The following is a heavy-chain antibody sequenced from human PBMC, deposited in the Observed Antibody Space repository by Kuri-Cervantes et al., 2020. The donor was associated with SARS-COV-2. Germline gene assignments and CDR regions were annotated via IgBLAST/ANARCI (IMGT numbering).Heavy chain of an antibody. CDR2: IRYDGSNK. Sequence: GGSLRLSCAASGFTFSSYEMNWVRQAPGKGLEWVAFIRYDGSNKYYADSVKGRFTISRDNSKNTLYLQMNSLRAEDTAVYYCAGLYSSSWSYDYWGQGTLVTVSS. CDR1: GFTFSSYE. V-gene: IGHV3-30*02. J-gene: IGHJ4*02. CDR3: AGLYSSSWSYDY. D-gene: IGHD6-13*01.